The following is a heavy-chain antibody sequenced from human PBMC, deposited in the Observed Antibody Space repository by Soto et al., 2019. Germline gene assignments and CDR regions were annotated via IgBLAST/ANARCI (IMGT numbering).Heavy chain of an antibody. CDR3: ARAGPTPYYDFWSGYKGGLDY. J-gene: IGHJ4*02. CDR2: IWYDGSNK. CDR1: GFTFSSYG. V-gene: IGHV3-33*01. Sequence: PGGSLRLSCAASGFTFSSYGMYWVRQAPGKGLEWVAVIWYDGSNKYYADSVKGRFTISRDNSKNTLYLQMNSLRAEDTAVYYCARAGPTPYYDFWSGYKGGLDYWGQGTLVTVSS. D-gene: IGHD3-3*01.